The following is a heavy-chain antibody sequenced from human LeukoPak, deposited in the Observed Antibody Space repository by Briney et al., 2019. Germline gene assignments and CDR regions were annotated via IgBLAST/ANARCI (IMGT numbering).Heavy chain of an antibody. Sequence: QTGGSLRLSCVASGFTFTGHSMHWVRQAPGKGLEGVAVVADDEKTIFYADSLKGRFTVSRDNSKNTLYLQMNSLRAEDTAVYYCAKESAGHTSGWDFAYWGQGTLVTVSS. CDR2: VADDEKTI. CDR3: AKESAGHTSGWDFAY. CDR1: GFTFTGHS. D-gene: IGHD6-19*01. V-gene: IGHV3-30*04. J-gene: IGHJ4*02.